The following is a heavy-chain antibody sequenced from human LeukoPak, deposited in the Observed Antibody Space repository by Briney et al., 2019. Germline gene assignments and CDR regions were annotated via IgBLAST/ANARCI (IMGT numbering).Heavy chain of an antibody. V-gene: IGHV4-30-4*01. D-gene: IGHD2-15*01. Sequence: SETLSLTCTVSGGSISSGDYYWSWIRQPPGKGLEWIGYIYYSGSTYYNSSLKSRVTISVDTSKNQFSLKLSSVTAADTAVYYCAGGTLYPGAFDIWGQGSMVTVSS. J-gene: IGHJ3*02. CDR1: GGSISSGDYY. CDR2: IYYSGST. CDR3: AGGTLYPGAFDI.